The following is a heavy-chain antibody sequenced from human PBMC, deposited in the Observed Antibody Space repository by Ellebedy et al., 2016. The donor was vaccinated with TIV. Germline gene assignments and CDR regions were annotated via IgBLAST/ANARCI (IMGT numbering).Heavy chain of an antibody. Sequence: AASVKVSCKSSGYNFNNYGITWVRQAPGQGLEWMGWISAYNGNTYYAQSLQGRVNMTTDTSTTTVYMELRSLRSDDTAVYYCARDLRGSLKGGYWGQGTLVTVSS. D-gene: IGHD2-8*01. CDR2: ISAYNGNT. CDR3: ARDLRGSLKGGY. V-gene: IGHV1-18*01. CDR1: GYNFNNYG. J-gene: IGHJ4*02.